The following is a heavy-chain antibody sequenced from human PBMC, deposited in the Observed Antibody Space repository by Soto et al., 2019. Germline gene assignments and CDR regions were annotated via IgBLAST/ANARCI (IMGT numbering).Heavy chain of an antibody. CDR3: ARESMASSVFGY. J-gene: IGHJ4*02. V-gene: IGHV1-2*06. CDR2: INPNSGGT. CDR1: GYTVTGYF. D-gene: IGHD3-10*01. Sequence: QVQLVQSGAEVKNPGASAKVSCKASGYTVTGYFIHWVRQAPGQGLEWMGRINPNSGGTKYAQKVQGRVTMTRETSISTAYMELSRLRSDDTAVYYCARESMASSVFGYLGQGTLVTVSS.